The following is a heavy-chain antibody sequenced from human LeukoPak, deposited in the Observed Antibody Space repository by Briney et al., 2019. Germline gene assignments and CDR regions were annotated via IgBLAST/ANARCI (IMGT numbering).Heavy chain of an antibody. CDR3: ATGITMVRGVTYYYHGMDV. D-gene: IGHD3-10*01. V-gene: IGHV1-24*01. CDR1: GYTLTELS. Sequence: ASVKVSCKVSGYTLTELSMHWVRQAPGKGLEWMGGFDPEDGETIYAQKFQGRVTMTEDASTDTAYMELSSLRSEDTAVYYCATGITMVRGVTYYYHGMDVWGKGTTVTVSS. CDR2: FDPEDGET. J-gene: IGHJ6*04.